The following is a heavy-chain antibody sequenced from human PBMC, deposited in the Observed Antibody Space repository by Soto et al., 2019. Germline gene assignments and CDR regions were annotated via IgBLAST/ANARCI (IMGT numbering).Heavy chain of an antibody. CDR3: AREECYLQYEGMFDP. D-gene: IGHD2-21*01. CDR1: GFTFSSYG. J-gene: IGHJ5*02. Sequence: QVQLVESGGGVVQPGRSLRLSCAASGFTFSSYGMHWVRQAPGKGLEWVAVIWYDGSNKYYADSVKGRFTISRDNSKNTLYLQMNSLRAEDTAVYYCAREECYLQYEGMFDPWGQGTLVTVSS. V-gene: IGHV3-33*01. CDR2: IWYDGSNK.